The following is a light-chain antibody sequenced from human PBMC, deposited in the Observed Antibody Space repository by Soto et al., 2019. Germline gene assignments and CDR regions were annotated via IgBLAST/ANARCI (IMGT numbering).Light chain of an antibody. J-gene: IGLJ1*01. Sequence: LTQPASVSGSPGQSITISCTGTSSDVGSYNLVSWYQQHPGKAPKLMIYEVSKRPSGVSNRFSGSKSGNTASLTISGLQAEDEADYYCCSYAGSSSYVFGTGTKVTVL. CDR1: SSDVGSYNL. CDR3: CSYAGSSSYV. V-gene: IGLV2-23*02. CDR2: EVS.